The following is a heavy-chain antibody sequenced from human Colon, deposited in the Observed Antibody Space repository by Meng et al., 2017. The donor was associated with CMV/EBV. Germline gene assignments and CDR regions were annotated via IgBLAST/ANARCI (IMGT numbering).Heavy chain of an antibody. CDR1: GGSSFSSARYY. V-gene: IGHV4-39*07. J-gene: IGHJ4*02. CDR2: LYYSGNT. Sequence: SETLSLTCSVSGGSSFSSARYYWGWIRQPPGKGLEWIGTLYYSGNTYYNPSLKSRVTIAVDTPKNQFSLKLTSVTAADTAVYYCARVDYSGNYDYWGQGTLVTVSS. CDR3: ARVDYSGNYDY. D-gene: IGHD4/OR15-4a*01.